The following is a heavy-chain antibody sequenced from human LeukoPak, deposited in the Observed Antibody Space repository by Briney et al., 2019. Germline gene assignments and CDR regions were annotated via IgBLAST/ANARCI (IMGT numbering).Heavy chain of an antibody. D-gene: IGHD3-22*01. V-gene: IGHV3-21*01. Sequence: GGSLRLSCAASGFTLDDYAMNWVRQAPGKGLEWVSSISSSSSYIYYADSVKGRFTISRDNAKNSLYLQMNSLRAEDTAVYYCATYYYDSSGPRPRATDAFDIWGQGTMVTVSS. CDR3: ATYYYDSSGPRPRATDAFDI. CDR2: ISSSSSYI. CDR1: GFTLDDYA. J-gene: IGHJ3*02.